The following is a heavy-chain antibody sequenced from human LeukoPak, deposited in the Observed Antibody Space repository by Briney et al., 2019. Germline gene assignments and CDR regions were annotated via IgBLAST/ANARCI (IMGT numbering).Heavy chain of an antibody. D-gene: IGHD5-24*01. Sequence: PSETLSLTCTVSGGSISSGSYYWSWIRQPAGKGLEWIGRIYTSGSTNYNPSLKSRVTISVDTSKNQFSLKLSSVTAADTAVYYCARTRRNYAFDIWGQGTMVTVSS. J-gene: IGHJ3*02. V-gene: IGHV4-61*02. CDR2: IYTSGST. CDR3: ARTRRNYAFDI. CDR1: GGSISSGSYY.